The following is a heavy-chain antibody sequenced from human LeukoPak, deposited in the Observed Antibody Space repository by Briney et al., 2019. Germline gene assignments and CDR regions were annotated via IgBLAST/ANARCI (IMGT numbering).Heavy chain of an antibody. Sequence: AGGSLRLSCAASGFTFSSYAMHWVRQAPGKGLEWVAVISYDGSNKYYADSVKGRFTISRDNSKNTLYLQMNSLRAEDTAVYYCASGARIAAAGDDAFDIWGQGTMVTVSS. J-gene: IGHJ3*02. CDR1: GFTFSSYA. CDR2: ISYDGSNK. CDR3: ASGARIAAAGDDAFDI. D-gene: IGHD6-13*01. V-gene: IGHV3-30*04.